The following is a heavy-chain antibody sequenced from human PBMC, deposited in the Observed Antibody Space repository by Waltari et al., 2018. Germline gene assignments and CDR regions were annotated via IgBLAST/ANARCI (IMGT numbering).Heavy chain of an antibody. CDR3: ARSPRRVHDAFDI. J-gene: IGHJ3*02. D-gene: IGHD3-10*01. CDR2: IYYSGST. Sequence: QLQLQESGPGLVKPSETLSLTCTVSGGSISSSSYYWGWIRQPPGKGLEWIGSIYYSGSTYYNPSLKSRVTISVDTSKNQFSLKLSSVTAADTAVYYFARSPRRVHDAFDIWGQGTMVTVSS. CDR1: GGSISSSSYY. V-gene: IGHV4-39*07.